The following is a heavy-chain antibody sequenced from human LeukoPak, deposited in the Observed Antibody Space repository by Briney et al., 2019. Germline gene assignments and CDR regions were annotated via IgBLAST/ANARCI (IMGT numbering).Heavy chain of an antibody. J-gene: IGHJ4*02. CDR1: GFTLSDYY. CDR2: MRNKANGYTT. CDR3: VRGGDSSNRKRSLGF. Sequence: GGALRLSCARSGFTLSDYYMDWVRQAPGKGLEWVGRMRNKANGYTTEYAASVKGRFSISRDDAKNSLYLQMNSLKAEDTAVYYCVRGGDSSNRKRSLGFWGQGTLVTVSS. V-gene: IGHV3-72*01. D-gene: IGHD6-13*01.